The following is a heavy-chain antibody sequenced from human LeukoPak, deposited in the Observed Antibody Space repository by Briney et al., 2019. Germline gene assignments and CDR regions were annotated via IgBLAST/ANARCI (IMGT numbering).Heavy chain of an antibody. J-gene: IGHJ4*02. CDR1: GFTVSSNY. Sequence: GGSLRLSCAASGFTVSSNYMSWVRQAPGKGLESVSVIYSDGSTYYADSVKGRFTISRDNSKNTFHLQMNSLRAEDTAVYYCARRAGDYSHPYDYWGQGTLVTVSS. V-gene: IGHV3-53*01. CDR2: IYSDGST. D-gene: IGHD3-22*01. CDR3: ARRAGDYSHPYDY.